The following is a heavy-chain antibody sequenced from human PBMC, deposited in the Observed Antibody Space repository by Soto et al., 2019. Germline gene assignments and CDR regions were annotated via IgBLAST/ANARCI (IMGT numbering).Heavy chain of an antibody. CDR1: GGTFSSYA. J-gene: IGHJ6*02. V-gene: IGHV1-69*06. Sequence: QVQLVQSGAEVKKPGSSVKVSCKASGGTFSSYAISWVRQAPGLGLEWMGGIIPIFGTANYAQKFQGRVTITADKSTSTAYMELSSLRSEDTAVYYCAALENYDFWSGYYPIYYYYGMDVWGQGTTVTVSS. CDR2: IIPIFGTA. CDR3: AALENYDFWSGYYPIYYYYGMDV. D-gene: IGHD3-3*01.